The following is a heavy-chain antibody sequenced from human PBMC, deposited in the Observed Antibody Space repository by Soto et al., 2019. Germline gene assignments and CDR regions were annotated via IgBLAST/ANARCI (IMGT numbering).Heavy chain of an antibody. Sequence: QVQLVQSGAEVKKPGSSVKVSRKASGGTFSSYAISWVRQAPGQGLEWMGGIIPIFGTANYAQKFQGRVTITADESTSTAYMELSSLRSEDTAVYYCARASSSPPGEPYYYGMDVWGQGTTVTVSS. CDR2: IIPIFGTA. J-gene: IGHJ6*02. CDR1: GGTFSSYA. V-gene: IGHV1-69*01. D-gene: IGHD6-6*01. CDR3: ARASSSPPGEPYYYGMDV.